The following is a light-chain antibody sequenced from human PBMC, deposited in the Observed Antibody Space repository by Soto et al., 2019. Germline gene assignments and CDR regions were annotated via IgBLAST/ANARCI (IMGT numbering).Light chain of an antibody. CDR3: SSYTRSSTLV. J-gene: IGLJ2*01. Sequence: QSALTQPASVSGSPGQSITISCTGTSSDVGAYKYVSWYQHYPGKAPKVIIYEVTNRPSGISNRFSGSKSGNTASLTISRLQAEDEADYYCSSYTRSSTLVFGGGTKVTVL. V-gene: IGLV2-14*01. CDR2: EVT. CDR1: SSDVGAYKY.